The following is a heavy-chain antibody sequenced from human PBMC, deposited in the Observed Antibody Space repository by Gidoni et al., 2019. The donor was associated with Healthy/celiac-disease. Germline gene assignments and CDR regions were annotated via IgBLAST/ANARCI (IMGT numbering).Heavy chain of an antibody. CDR3: ARVAYYHDGSGNQYNWFDP. J-gene: IGHJ5*02. CDR2: ISYDGSNK. CDR1: GFTFSTYG. V-gene: IGHV3-30*03. Sequence: QVQLVESGGGVVQPGRSLRLSCAASGFTFSTYGMHWVRQAPGKGLEWVAVISYDGSNKYYADSVKGRFTISRDNSKNTLYLQMNSLRAEDTAVYFCARVAYYHDGSGNQYNWFDPWGQGTLVTVSS. D-gene: IGHD3-22*01.